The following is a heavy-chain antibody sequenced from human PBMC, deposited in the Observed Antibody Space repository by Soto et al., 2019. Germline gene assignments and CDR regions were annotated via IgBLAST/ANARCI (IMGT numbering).Heavy chain of an antibody. D-gene: IGHD3-16*01. CDR3: ARDHGGAHDY. Sequence: GSLRLSCAASVFTFSSYSMNWVRQAPGKGLEWVSSISSSSSYIYYADSVKGRFTISRDNAKNSLYVQMNSLRVEDTAVYYCARDHGGAHDYWGQGTLVTVSS. J-gene: IGHJ4*02. CDR1: VFTFSSYS. V-gene: IGHV3-21*01. CDR2: ISSSSSYI.